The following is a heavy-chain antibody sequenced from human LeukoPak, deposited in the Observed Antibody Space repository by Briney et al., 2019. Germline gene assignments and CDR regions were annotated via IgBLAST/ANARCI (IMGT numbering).Heavy chain of an antibody. V-gene: IGHV3-23*01. J-gene: IGHJ1*01. CDR3: PKPDRSRYSVYFQH. Sequence: GGSLRLSCAAPGFSFCGYVMSWVRQAPGKGLEWVSAISGSGGSTYYADSVKGRFTISRDNSKNTLYLQMNSLRAEDTAVYYCPKPDRSRYSVYFQHWGQGTLVTVSS. CDR2: ISGSGGST. CDR1: GFSFCGYV. D-gene: IGHD6-13*01.